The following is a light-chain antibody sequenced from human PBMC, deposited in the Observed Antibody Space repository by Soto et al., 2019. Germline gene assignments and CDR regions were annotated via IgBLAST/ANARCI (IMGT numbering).Light chain of an antibody. CDR2: EVN. CDR3: SSYTGSSLV. CDR1: NSDVGGYNY. J-gene: IGLJ2*01. Sequence: QSALTQPASVSGSPGQSITISCTGTNSDVGGYNYVSWYQQHSGKAPRLLIYEVNNRPSGVSNRFSGSKSGNTASLTISGLQADDEADYYCSSYTGSSLVFGGGTKVTVL. V-gene: IGLV2-14*01.